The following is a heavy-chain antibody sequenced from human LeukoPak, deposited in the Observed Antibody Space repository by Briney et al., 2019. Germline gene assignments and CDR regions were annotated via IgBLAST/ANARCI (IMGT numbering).Heavy chain of an antibody. CDR3: ARSRDGYNPKYFDY. Sequence: GGSLRLSCAASGFTFSSYSMNWVRQAPGKGLEWVSSISSSSSYIYYVDSVKGRFTISRDNAKNSLYLQMNSLRAEDTAVYYCARSRDGYNPKYFDYWGQGTLVTVSS. D-gene: IGHD5-24*01. V-gene: IGHV3-21*01. J-gene: IGHJ4*02. CDR1: GFTFSSYS. CDR2: ISSSSSYI.